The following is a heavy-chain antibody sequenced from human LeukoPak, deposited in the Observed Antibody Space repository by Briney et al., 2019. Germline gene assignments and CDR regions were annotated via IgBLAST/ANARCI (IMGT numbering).Heavy chain of an antibody. J-gene: IGHJ6*02. CDR1: GGSISSYY. D-gene: IGHD3-10*01. CDR2: IYYSGST. Sequence: PSETLSLTCTGSGGSISSYYWSWIRQPPGKGLEWIGYIYYSGSTNYNPSLKSRVTISVDTSKNQFSLKLSSVTAADTAVYYCARLDYYGSGAQWGYYYGMDVWGQGTTVTVSS. CDR3: ARLDYYGSGAQWGYYYGMDV. V-gene: IGHV4-59*08.